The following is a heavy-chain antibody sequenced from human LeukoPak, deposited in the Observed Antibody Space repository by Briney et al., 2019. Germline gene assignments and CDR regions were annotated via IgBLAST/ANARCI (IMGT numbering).Heavy chain of an antibody. CDR2: IKQDGSEE. D-gene: IGHD3-3*01. J-gene: IGHJ2*01. CDR1: GFTFSSYW. V-gene: IGHV3-7*01. CDR3: ARDKSDYDFWSGSQYWYFDI. Sequence: PGGSLRLSCAASGFTFSSYWMSWVRQAPGKGLEWVANIKQDGSEEYYVDSVKGRFTISRDNAKNSLYLEMNSLRGEDTAVYYCARDKSDYDFWSGSQYWYFDIWGRGTLVTVSS.